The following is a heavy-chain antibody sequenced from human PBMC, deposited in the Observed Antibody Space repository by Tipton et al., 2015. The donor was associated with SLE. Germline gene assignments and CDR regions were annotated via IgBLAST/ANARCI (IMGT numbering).Heavy chain of an antibody. J-gene: IGHJ3*02. Sequence: TLSLTCAVYGGSFSGYYWSWIRQPPGKGLEWIGEINRSGSTNYNPSLKSRVTISVDTSKNQFSLKLGSVTAADTAVYYCARGGRLSAFDIWGQGTMVTVSS. D-gene: IGHD2-8*01. V-gene: IGHV4-34*01. CDR1: GGSFSGYY. CDR3: ARGGRLSAFDI. CDR2: INRSGST.